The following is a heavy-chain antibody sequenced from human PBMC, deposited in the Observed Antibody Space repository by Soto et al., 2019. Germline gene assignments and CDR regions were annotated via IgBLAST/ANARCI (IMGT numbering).Heavy chain of an antibody. J-gene: IGHJ4*02. CDR3: ASAMTSVVATTKGDY. CDR2: ISSDGSVT. Sequence: EVQLVESGGGLVQPGGSLRLSCAASGFTFSTYWMHWVRQAPGKGPVWVSRISSDGSVTDYAGSVKGRFTISRDNAKNTLYLQTNSLRAEDTAVYYCASAMTSVVATTKGDYWGQGTLVTVSS. CDR1: GFTFSTYW. D-gene: IGHD1-26*01. V-gene: IGHV3-74*01.